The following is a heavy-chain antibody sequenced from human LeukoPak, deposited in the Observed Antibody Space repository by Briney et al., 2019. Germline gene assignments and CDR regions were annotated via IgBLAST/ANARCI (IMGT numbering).Heavy chain of an antibody. Sequence: ASVKVSCKASGYTFTGYYMHWVRQAPGQGLEWMGWINPNSGGTNYAQKFQGRVTMTRDTSISTAYMELSRLRPDDTAVYYCARDLVAVAGKAIDYWGQGTLVTVSS. D-gene: IGHD6-19*01. CDR3: ARDLVAVAGKAIDY. J-gene: IGHJ4*02. V-gene: IGHV1-2*02. CDR2: INPNSGGT. CDR1: GYTFTGYY.